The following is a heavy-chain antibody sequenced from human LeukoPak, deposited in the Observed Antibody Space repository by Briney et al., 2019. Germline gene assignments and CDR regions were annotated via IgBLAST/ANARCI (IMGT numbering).Heavy chain of an antibody. D-gene: IGHD3-3*01. CDR3: ARGVVFGVVIKRYYYYYMDV. CDR2: INTNTGNP. V-gene: IGHV7-4-1*02. J-gene: IGHJ6*03. Sequence: ATVKVSCKASGYTFTSYAMNWVRQAPGQGLEWMGWINTNTGNPTYAQGFTGRFVFSLDTSVSTAYLQISSLKAEDTAVYYCARGVVFGVVIKRYYYYYMDVWGKGTTVTVSS. CDR1: GYTFTSYA.